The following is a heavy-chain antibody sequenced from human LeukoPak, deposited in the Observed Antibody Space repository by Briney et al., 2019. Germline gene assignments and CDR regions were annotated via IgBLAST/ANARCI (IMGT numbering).Heavy chain of an antibody. CDR3: ARTLPGGVVDY. Sequence: PSETLSLTCAVSGYSISSGYYWGWIRQPPGKGLEWIGSIYHSGSTYYNPSLKSRVTISVDTSKNQFSLKLSSVTAADTAVYYCARTLPGGVVDYWGQGTLVTVSS. J-gene: IGHJ4*02. D-gene: IGHD1-14*01. CDR2: IYHSGST. CDR1: GYSISSGYY. V-gene: IGHV4-38-2*01.